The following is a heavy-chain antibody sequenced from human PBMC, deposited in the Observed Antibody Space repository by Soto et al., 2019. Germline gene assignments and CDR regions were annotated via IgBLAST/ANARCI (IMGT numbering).Heavy chain of an antibody. CDR1: GFSFRDYD. CDR2: LGAADDP. Sequence: EVQLVESGGGSVQPGESLRLSCAASGFSFRDYDMHWVRQRTGKGLEWVSGLGAADDPYYIASVKGRFSVSRGNAHYSLYLQMINLGVGDKAVYFCPRAYLGRRPRRADYYYALAVLGRAATVAVSS. D-gene: IGHD1-26*01. J-gene: IGHJ6*02. CDR3: PRAYLGRRPRRADYYYALAV. V-gene: IGHV3-13*05.